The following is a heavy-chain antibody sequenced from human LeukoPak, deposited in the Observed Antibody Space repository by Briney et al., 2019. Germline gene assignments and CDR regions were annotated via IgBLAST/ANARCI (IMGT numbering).Heavy chain of an antibody. Sequence: SQTLSLTCTVSGGSISSGGYYWSWIRQPPGKGLEWIGYIYHSGSTNYNPSLKSRVTISVDKSKNQFSLKLSSVTAADTVVYYCARMDIAAAAFDYWGQGTLVTVSS. D-gene: IGHD6-13*01. V-gene: IGHV4-30-2*01. CDR3: ARMDIAAAAFDY. CDR2: IYHSGST. J-gene: IGHJ4*02. CDR1: GGSISSGGYY.